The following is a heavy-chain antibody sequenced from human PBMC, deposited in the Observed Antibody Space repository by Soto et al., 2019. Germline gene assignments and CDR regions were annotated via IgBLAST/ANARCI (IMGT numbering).Heavy chain of an antibody. CDR1: GFIFSSYA. CDR3: AKAGRAAAFFDY. Sequence: QAGGSLRLSCAASGFIFSSYAMSWVRQAPGKGLEWVSTISGDTTYYADSVKGRFTISRDNSKNTLYLQMNSLRAEDTAVYYCAKAGRAAAFFDYWGQGTLVTVSS. V-gene: IGHV3-23*01. D-gene: IGHD6-13*01. CDR2: ISGDTT. J-gene: IGHJ4*02.